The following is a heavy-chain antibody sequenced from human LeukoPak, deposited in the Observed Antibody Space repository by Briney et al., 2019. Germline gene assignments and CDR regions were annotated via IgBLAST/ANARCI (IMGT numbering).Heavy chain of an antibody. V-gene: IGHV3-66*01. J-gene: IGHJ3*02. D-gene: IGHD6-19*01. CDR2: VCSGGST. CDR3: ARDGAYSSGWTDAFDI. CDR1: GFSVSSNY. Sequence: GVSLRLSCAASGFSVSSNYLILLRQDPGTALEWASVVCSGGSTYYADSVKGRFTISRDNSKNTLYLKMNSLRAEDTAVYYCARDGAYSSGWTDAFDIWGQGTMVTVSS.